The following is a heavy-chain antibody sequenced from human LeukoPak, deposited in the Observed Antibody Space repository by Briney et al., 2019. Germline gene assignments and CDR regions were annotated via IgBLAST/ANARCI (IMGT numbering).Heavy chain of an antibody. CDR3: ARAAGLDYYGSGSYYSYYYYYMDV. J-gene: IGHJ6*03. CDR1: GYTFTSYY. CDR2: INPSGGST. V-gene: IGHV1-46*01. Sequence: ASVKVSCKASGYTFTSYYTHWVRQAPGQGLEWMGIINPSGGSTSYAQKFQGRVTMTRDTSTSTVYMELSSLRSEDTAVYYCARAAGLDYYGSGSYYSYYYYYMDVWGKGTTVTISS. D-gene: IGHD3-10*01.